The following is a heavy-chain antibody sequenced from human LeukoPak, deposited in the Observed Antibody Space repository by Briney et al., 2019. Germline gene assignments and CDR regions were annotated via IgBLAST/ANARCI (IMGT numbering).Heavy chain of an antibody. J-gene: IGHJ4*02. CDR1: GGTFSSYA. D-gene: IGHD3-9*01. Sequence: GSSVKVSCKASGGTFSSYAISWVRQAPGQGLEWMGWINPNSGGTNCTQKFQGRVTMTRDTSISTAYMELSRLRSDDTAVYYCARASPHYDILTGYLTTSFDYWGQGTLVTVSS. V-gene: IGHV1-2*02. CDR2: INPNSGGT. CDR3: ARASPHYDILTGYLTTSFDY.